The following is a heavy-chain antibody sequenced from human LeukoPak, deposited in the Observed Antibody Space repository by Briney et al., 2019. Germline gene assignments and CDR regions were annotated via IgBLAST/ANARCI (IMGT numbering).Heavy chain of an antibody. V-gene: IGHV3-30*18. CDR2: ISYDGSNK. J-gene: IGHJ4*02. CDR1: GFTSSSYG. CDR3: AKDSGSGSYSTFDY. D-gene: IGHD3-10*01. Sequence: GGSLRLSCAASGFTSSSYGMHWVRQAPGKGLEWVAVISYDGSNKYYADSVKGRFTISRDNSKNTLYLQMNSLRAEDTAVYYCAKDSGSGSYSTFDYWGQGTLVTVSS.